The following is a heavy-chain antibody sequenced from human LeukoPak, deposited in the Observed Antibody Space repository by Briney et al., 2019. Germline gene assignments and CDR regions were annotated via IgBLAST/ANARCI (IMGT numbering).Heavy chain of an antibody. V-gene: IGHV3-48*01. CDR2: MSSNSGTI. CDR1: GFTFSSYS. CDR3: ARIDGDYVPLDY. D-gene: IGHD4-17*01. J-gene: IGHJ4*02. Sequence: GGSLRLSCTASGFTFSSYSMNWVRQAPGKGLEWVSYMSSNSGTINYADSAKGRFTISRDNDKNALYLQMNSQRVEDTAVYYCARIDGDYVPLDYWGQGTLVTVSS.